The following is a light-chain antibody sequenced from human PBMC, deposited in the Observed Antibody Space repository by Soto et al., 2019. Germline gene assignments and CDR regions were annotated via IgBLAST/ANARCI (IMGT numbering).Light chain of an antibody. J-gene: IGKJ3*01. CDR1: QSVSSY. CDR3: QQRSNWHPGDIFT. V-gene: IGKV3-11*01. CDR2: DAS. Sequence: EIVLTQSPATLSLSPGERATLSCRASQSVSSYLAWYQQKPGQAPRLLIYDASNRATGIPARFSGSGSGTDFTLTISSLEPEDFAFYYCQQRSNWHPGDIFTFGPGIKVDIK.